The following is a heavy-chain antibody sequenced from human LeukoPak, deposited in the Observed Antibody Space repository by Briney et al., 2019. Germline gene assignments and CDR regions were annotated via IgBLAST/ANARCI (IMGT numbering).Heavy chain of an antibody. Sequence: GGSLRLSCAASGFTFSGSAMHWVRQASGKGREWVGRIRSKANSYMTAYAASVKGRFTISRDDSKNTAYLQMNSLKTEDTAVYYCTSLGGYPDYWGQGTLVTVSS. CDR1: GFTFSGSA. V-gene: IGHV3-73*01. J-gene: IGHJ4*02. CDR3: TSLGGYPDY. D-gene: IGHD5-12*01. CDR2: IRSKANSYMT.